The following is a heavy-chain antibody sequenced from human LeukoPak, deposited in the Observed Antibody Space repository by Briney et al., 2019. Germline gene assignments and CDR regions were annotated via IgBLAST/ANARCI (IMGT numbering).Heavy chain of an antibody. D-gene: IGHD2-15*01. CDR1: GGTFSSYA. Sequence: SVKVSCKASGGTFSSYAISWVRQAPGQGLEGMGGIIPIFGTANYAQKFQGRFTIPADETTSTAYMELSSLRSEDTAVYYCARSPTGAYCSGGSCYYPQYYYYYGMDVWGQGTTVTVSS. V-gene: IGHV1-69*13. CDR3: ARSPTGAYCSGGSCYYPQYYYYYGMDV. J-gene: IGHJ6*02. CDR2: IIPIFGTA.